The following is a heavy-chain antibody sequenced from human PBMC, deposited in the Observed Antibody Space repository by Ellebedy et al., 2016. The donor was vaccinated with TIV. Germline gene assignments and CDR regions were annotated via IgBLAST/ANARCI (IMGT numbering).Heavy chain of an antibody. V-gene: IGHV3-53*05. Sequence: GGSLRLSCAASGFNVVSSFLTWVRQAPGKGLECVSVIYGGESTYYPDSVKGRFTISRDNSKNTLYLQMGSLRAEDMAVYYCARARCGGDCSVKSYLDFWGQGTLVTVSS. CDR2: IYGGEST. D-gene: IGHD2-21*02. CDR1: GFNVVSSF. J-gene: IGHJ4*02. CDR3: ARARCGGDCSVKSYLDF.